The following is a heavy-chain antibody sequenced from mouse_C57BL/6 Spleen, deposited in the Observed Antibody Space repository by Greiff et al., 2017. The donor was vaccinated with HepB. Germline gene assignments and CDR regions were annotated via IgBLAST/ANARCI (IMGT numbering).Heavy chain of an antibody. CDR2: ISDGGSYT. CDR3: ARDDYYGSSPYYYAMDY. J-gene: IGHJ4*01. Sequence: EVQGVESGGGLVKPGGSLKLSCAASGFTFSSYAMSWVRQTPEKRLEWVATISDGGSYTYYPDNVKGRFTISRDNAKNNLYLQMSHLKSEDTAMYYCARDDYYGSSPYYYAMDYGGQGTSVTVSS. CDR1: GFTFSSYA. V-gene: IGHV5-4*01. D-gene: IGHD1-1*01.